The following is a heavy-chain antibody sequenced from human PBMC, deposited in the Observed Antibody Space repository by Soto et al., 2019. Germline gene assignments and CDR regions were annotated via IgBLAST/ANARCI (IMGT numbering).Heavy chain of an antibody. D-gene: IGHD4-17*01. Sequence: QVQLVQSGAEVEKPGASVKVSCKASGYTFTNYYMQWVRQAPGQGLEWMGIINPTGGSTTYAQKFQGRVTVTRDTSTSTVYMALSSLRSEDTAVYYCARADAYGDYDYWGQGTLVTVSS. V-gene: IGHV1-46*01. CDR3: ARADAYGDYDY. CDR1: GYTFTNYY. CDR2: INPTGGST. J-gene: IGHJ4*02.